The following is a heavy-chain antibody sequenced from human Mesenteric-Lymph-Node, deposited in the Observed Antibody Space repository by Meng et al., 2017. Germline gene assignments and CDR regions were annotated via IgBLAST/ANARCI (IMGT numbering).Heavy chain of an antibody. J-gene: IGHJ3*02. Sequence: ASVKVSCKASGGTFSSYAISWVRQAPGQGLEWMGGFDPEDGETIYAQKFQGRVTMTEDTSTDTAYMELSSLRSEDTAVYYCATAFPLAGHDAFDIWGQGTMVTVSS. D-gene: IGHD6-19*01. CDR3: ATAFPLAGHDAFDI. CDR1: GGTFSSYA. CDR2: FDPEDGET. V-gene: IGHV1-24*01.